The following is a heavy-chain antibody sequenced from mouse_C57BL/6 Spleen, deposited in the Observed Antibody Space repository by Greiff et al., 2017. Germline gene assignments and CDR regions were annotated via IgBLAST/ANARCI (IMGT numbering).Heavy chain of an antibody. CDR2: IYWDDDK. CDR3: ARSHYYGSSYWYFDV. CDR1: GFSLSTSGMG. J-gene: IGHJ1*03. Sequence: ESGPGILQSSQTLSLTCSFSGFSLSTSGMGVSWIRQPSGKGLEWLAHIYWDDDKRYNPSLKSRLTISKDTSRNQVFLKITSVDTADTATYYCARSHYYGSSYWYFDVWGTGTTVTVSS. D-gene: IGHD1-1*01. V-gene: IGHV8-12*01.